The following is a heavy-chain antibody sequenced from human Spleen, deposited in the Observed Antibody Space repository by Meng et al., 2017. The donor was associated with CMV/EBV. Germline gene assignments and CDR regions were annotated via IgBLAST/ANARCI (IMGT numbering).Heavy chain of an antibody. CDR3: ARESPSITMVRGVIRSPRNNWFDP. J-gene: IGHJ5*02. D-gene: IGHD3-10*01. CDR2: SRNKANSYTT. Sequence: VRQAPGKGREWVGRSRNKANSYTTEYAESVKGRFTISRDDLKNSLYLQMKSLKTEDTAVYYCARESPSITMVRGVIRSPRNNWFDPWGQGTLVTVSS. V-gene: IGHV3-72*01.